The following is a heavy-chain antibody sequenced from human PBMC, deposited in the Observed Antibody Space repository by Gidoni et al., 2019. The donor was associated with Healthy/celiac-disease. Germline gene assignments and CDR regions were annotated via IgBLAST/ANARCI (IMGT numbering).Heavy chain of an antibody. V-gene: IGHV2-5*01. CDR2: IYWNDDK. CDR1: GFSLSTSGVG. J-gene: IGHJ2*01. Sequence: QITLKESGPTLVKPTQTLTLTCTFSGFSLSTSGVGVGWIRQPPGKALEWLALIYWNDDKRYSPSLKSRLTITKDTSKNQVVLTMTNMDPVDTATYYCAHFSYGDYGGNGNWYFDLWGRGTLVTVSS. D-gene: IGHD4-17*01. CDR3: AHFSYGDYGGNGNWYFDL.